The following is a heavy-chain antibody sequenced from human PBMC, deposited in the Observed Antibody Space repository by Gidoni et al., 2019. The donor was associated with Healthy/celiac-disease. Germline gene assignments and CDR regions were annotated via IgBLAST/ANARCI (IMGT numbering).Heavy chain of an antibody. CDR1: GFTFSRYG. V-gene: IGHV3-33*01. CDR2: IWYDGSNK. D-gene: IGHD1-20*01. J-gene: IGHJ3*02. Sequence: QVQLVESGGGVVQPGRSLRLSCAASGFTFSRYGMHWVRQGPGKGLEGVAVIWYDGSNKYYADSVKGRFTISRDNSKNTLYLQMNSLRAEDTAVYYCARGEARYNKGGDAFDIWGQGTMVTVSS. CDR3: ARGEARYNKGGDAFDI.